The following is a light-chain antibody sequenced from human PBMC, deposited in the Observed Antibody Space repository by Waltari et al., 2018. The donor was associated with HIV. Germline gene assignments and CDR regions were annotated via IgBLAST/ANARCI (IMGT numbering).Light chain of an antibody. CDR3: AAWNDRLSGYV. CDR2: TNN. V-gene: IGLV1-47*01. CDR1: SSNIGRNY. Sequence: QSVLTQPPSASGTHGQRVTIPCSGSSSNIGRNYVYWYQQLPGTAPKLLIYTNNQRPSGVPDRFSGSKSGTSASLAISGLRSEDEADYYCAAWNDRLSGYVFGTGTKVTV. J-gene: IGLJ1*01.